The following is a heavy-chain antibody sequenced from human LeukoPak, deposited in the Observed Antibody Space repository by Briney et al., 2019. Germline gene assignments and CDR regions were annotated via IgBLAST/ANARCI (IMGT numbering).Heavy chain of an antibody. CDR3: SKGVYTMIN. V-gene: IGHV3-33*06. CDR2: IWYDGSNK. CDR1: GFTFSSYG. J-gene: IGHJ4*02. Sequence: GGSLRLSCAPSGFTFSSYGMHWVRQAPGKGLEWVAVIWYDGSNKYYADSVKGRFTISRDNSKNTLYLQMNSLRAEDTAVYYCSKGVYTMINWGQGTLVTVSS. D-gene: IGHD3-22*01.